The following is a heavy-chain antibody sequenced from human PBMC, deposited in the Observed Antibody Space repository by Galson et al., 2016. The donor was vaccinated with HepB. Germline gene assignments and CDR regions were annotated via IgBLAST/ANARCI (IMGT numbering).Heavy chain of an antibody. CDR2: ITPSADYA. J-gene: IGHJ5*02. CDR3: AKSGGYWGGGGTCYPNWFGP. V-gene: IGHV3-23*01. CDR1: GLTFSSYA. D-gene: IGHD2-15*01. Sequence: SLRLSCAASGLTFSSYAMSWVRQAPGKGLDWVSTITPSADYAYYADSAKGRFTISSDNSMNTLYLQMSSLRGEDTAVYHCAKSGGYWGGGGTCYPNWFGPWGQGTLVTVSS.